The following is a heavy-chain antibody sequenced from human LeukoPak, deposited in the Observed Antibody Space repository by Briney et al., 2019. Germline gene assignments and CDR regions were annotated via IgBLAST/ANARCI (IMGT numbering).Heavy chain of an antibody. J-gene: IGHJ3*01. CDR3: ARHPGEYDAFDL. Sequence: AASVKVSCKASGGTFSSYAISWVRQAPGQGLEWMGGIIPIFGTANYAQKFQGRVTITTDESTSTAYMELSSLRSEDTAVYYCARHPGEYDAFDLWGQGTVVAASS. V-gene: IGHV1-69*05. CDR2: IIPIFGTA. CDR1: GGTFSSYA. D-gene: IGHD7-27*01.